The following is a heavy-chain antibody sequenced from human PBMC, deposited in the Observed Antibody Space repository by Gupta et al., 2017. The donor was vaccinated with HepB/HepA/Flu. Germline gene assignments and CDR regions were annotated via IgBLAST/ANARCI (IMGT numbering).Heavy chain of an antibody. J-gene: IGHJ6*03. CDR2: VSHSGSP. CDR3: ARNSAQYEINYYFYYMDV. CDR1: GGSLSGDY. Sequence: QVQLQQWGAGLVKPSETLSLTCTVYGGSLSGDYWGWVRQSPGTGLEWIGEVSHSGSPSYNPSLEGRVTISLDTSKNQFSLNLISVTAADTAVYYCARNSAQYEINYYFYYMDVWGKGTTVTVSS. V-gene: IGHV4-34*01. D-gene: IGHD2-2*01.